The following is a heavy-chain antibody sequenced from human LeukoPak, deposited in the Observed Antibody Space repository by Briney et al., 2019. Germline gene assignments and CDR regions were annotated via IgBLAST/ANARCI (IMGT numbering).Heavy chain of an antibody. CDR1: GLTFSDAW. D-gene: IGHD5-12*01. CDR2: IRNDRIT. CDR3: TWMATIFTVDY. Sequence: TTGESLRLSCVLSGLTFSDAWMSWVRQAPGKGLEWVGRIRNDRITDYAAPVQGRFSISRDNSKNTFYLRMNSLRTEDTGMYFCTWMATIFTVDYWGQGTLVTVSS. J-gene: IGHJ4*02. V-gene: IGHV3-15*01.